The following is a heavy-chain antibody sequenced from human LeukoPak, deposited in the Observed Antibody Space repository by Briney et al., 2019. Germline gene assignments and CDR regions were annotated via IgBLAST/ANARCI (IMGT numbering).Heavy chain of an antibody. CDR2: ISDDGRNK. D-gene: IGHD4-17*01. Sequence: PGGSLRLSCAASGFTLSSYWMHWVRQAPGKGLEWVGVISDDGRNKKYADSVKGRFTISRDNSKDTLYLQMNSLRDEDTAVYYCAKRPSVYGDYFPYLDYGGQETLVTV. CDR1: GFTLSSYW. V-gene: IGHV3-30*18. J-gene: IGHJ4*02. CDR3: AKRPSVYGDYFPYLDY.